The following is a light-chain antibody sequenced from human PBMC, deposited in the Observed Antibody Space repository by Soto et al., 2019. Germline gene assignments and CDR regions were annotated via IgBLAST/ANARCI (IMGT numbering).Light chain of an antibody. CDR3: QQRSSWPRA. J-gene: IGKJ1*01. Sequence: EIVLTQSPATLSLSPGERATLSCRASQNISSYLAWYQHKPGQAPSLLIYDASNRATGIPARFSGSGSGTDFTLTISSLEPEDFAVYYCQQRSSWPRAFGQGTKVEFK. CDR2: DAS. CDR1: QNISSY. V-gene: IGKV3-11*01.